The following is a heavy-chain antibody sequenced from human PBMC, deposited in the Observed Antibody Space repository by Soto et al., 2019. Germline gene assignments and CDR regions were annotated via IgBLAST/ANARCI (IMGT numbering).Heavy chain of an antibody. CDR1: GYSFTSYW. Sequence: GESLKISCKGSGYSFTSYWISWVRQMPGKGLEWMGRIDPSDSYTNYSPSFQGHVTISADKSISTAYLQWSSLKASDTAMYYCARLVGGCSSTSCLSSYYYYYGMDVWGQGTTVTVSS. J-gene: IGHJ6*02. CDR2: IDPSDSYT. D-gene: IGHD2-2*01. V-gene: IGHV5-10-1*01. CDR3: ARLVGGCSSTSCLSSYYYYYGMDV.